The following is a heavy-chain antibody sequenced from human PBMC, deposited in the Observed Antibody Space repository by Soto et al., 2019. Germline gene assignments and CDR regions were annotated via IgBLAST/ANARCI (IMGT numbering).Heavy chain of an antibody. D-gene: IGHD2-15*01. J-gene: IGHJ4*02. CDR3: TRQGGYCGGGSCYAFNDY. Sequence: PGGSLRLSCAASGFTFSSYAMSWVRQAPGKGLEWVSAISESGDSPYYADSVKGRFTISRDNSKNTLYLQMNSLRAEDTAVYYCTRQGGYCGGGSCYAFNDYWGQGT. CDR2: ISESGDSP. CDR1: GFTFSSYA. V-gene: IGHV3-23*01.